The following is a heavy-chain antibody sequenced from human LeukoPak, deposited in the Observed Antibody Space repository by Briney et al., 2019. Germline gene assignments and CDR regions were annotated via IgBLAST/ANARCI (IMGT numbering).Heavy chain of an antibody. D-gene: IGHD3-10*01. CDR1: GGSFSGYY. CDR3: ARFTPTMVRGVAYYFDY. Sequence: PSETLSLTCAVYGGSFSGYYWSWIRQPPGKGLEWIGEINHSGSTNYNPSLKSRVTISVDTSKNQFSLKLSSVTAADTAVYYCARFTPTMVRGVAYYFDYWGQGTLVTVPS. V-gene: IGHV4-34*01. CDR2: INHSGST. J-gene: IGHJ4*02.